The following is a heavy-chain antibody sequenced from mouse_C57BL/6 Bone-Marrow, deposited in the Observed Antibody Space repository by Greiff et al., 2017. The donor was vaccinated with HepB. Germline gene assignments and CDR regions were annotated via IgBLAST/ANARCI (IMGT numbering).Heavy chain of an antibody. D-gene: IGHD2-4*01. J-gene: IGHJ4*01. CDR3: ASSIYYDYLYAMDY. V-gene: IGHV1-55*01. CDR2: IYPGSGST. CDR1: GYTFTSYW. Sequence: QVQLKQPGAELVKPGASVKMSCKASGYTFTSYWITWVKQRPGQGLEWIGDIYPGSGSTNYNEKFKSKATLTVDTSSSTAYMQLSSLTSEDSAVYYCASSIYYDYLYAMDYWGQGTSVTVSS.